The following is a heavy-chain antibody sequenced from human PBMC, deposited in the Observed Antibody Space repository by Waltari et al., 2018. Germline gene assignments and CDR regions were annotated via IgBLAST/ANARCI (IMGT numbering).Heavy chain of an antibody. CDR2: IRGSGGST. D-gene: IGHD2-2*01. CDR3: AVGRLLSPFDY. CDR1: GFTFSSYA. J-gene: IGHJ4*02. Sequence: EVQLLESGGGLVQPGGSLRLSCAASGFTFSSYAMRWVRQAPGKGLGWVSAIRGSGGSTYYADSAKGRFTISRDNSKNTLYLQMNSLRAEDTAVYYCAVGRLLSPFDYWGQGTLVTVSS. V-gene: IGHV3-23*01.